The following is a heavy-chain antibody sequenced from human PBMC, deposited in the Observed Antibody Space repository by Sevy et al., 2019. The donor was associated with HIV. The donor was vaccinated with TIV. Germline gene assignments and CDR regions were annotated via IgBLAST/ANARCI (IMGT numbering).Heavy chain of an antibody. D-gene: IGHD3-16*02. Sequence: RGSLRLSCAASGFNFDTFWMGWVRQAPGRGLEWVASIDPRGEERDHLDSLKGRFTISRDNAKNSLYLEMHSLKGEDTALYYCVRVVWDVLVVPAATPSPWLDSWGQGTLVTVSS. CDR2: IDPRGEER. CDR3: VRVVWDVLVVPAATPSPWLDS. J-gene: IGHJ5*01. V-gene: IGHV3-7*01. CDR1: GFNFDTFW.